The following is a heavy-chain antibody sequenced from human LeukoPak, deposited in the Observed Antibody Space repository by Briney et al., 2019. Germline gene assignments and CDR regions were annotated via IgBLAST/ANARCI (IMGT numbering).Heavy chain of an antibody. V-gene: IGHV4-39*07. CDR2: IYYSGST. CDR3: ARAFYELTDAFDI. CDR1: GGSISSSSYY. D-gene: IGHD5/OR15-5a*01. Sequence: PSETLSLTCTVSGGSISSSSYYWGWIRQPPGKGLEWIGSIYYSGSTYYNPSLKSRVTISVDTSKNQFSLKLSSVTAADTAVYYCARAFYELTDAFDIWGQGTMVTVSS. J-gene: IGHJ3*02.